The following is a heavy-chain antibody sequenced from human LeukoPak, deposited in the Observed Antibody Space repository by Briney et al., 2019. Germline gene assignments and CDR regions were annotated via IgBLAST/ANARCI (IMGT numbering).Heavy chain of an antibody. V-gene: IGHV3-7*01. CDR2: INPDGSGK. CDR3: ASKQGDY. Sequence: GGSLRLSCEASGFTFNSYWMIWVRQAPGKGLEWVANINPDGSGKYYVDSVKGRFTISRDNAKKSLYLQMNSLRAEDTAVYYCASKQGDYWGQGTLVTVSS. J-gene: IGHJ4*02. CDR1: GFTFNSYW.